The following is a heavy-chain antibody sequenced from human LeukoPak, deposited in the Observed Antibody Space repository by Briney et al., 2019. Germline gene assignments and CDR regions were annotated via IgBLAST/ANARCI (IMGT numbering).Heavy chain of an antibody. D-gene: IGHD2-2*01. CDR2: ISGSGGST. V-gene: IGHV3-23*01. J-gene: IGHJ4*02. Sequence: GGSLRLSCAASGFTFSGYAMSWVRQAPGKGLEWVSAISGSGGSTYYADSVKGRFTISRDNSKNTLYLQMNSLRAEDTAVYYCAKNSIIVVVPAANLDYWGQGTLVTVSS. CDR3: AKNSIIVVVPAANLDY. CDR1: GFTFSGYA.